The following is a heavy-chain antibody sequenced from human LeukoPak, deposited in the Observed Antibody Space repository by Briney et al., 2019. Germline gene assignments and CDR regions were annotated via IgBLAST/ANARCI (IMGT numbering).Heavy chain of an antibody. CDR1: GGSISSYY. CDR2: INHSGST. V-gene: IGHV4-34*01. CDR3: ARRGSAYYYGSGSYYNVPNQLHPTSYYYYGMDV. J-gene: IGHJ6*02. Sequence: SETLSLTCTVSGGSISSYYWSWIRQPPGKGLEWIGEINHSGSTNYNPSLKSRVTISVDTSKNQFSLKLSSVTAADTAVYYCARRGSAYYYGSGSYYNVPNQLHPTSYYYYGMDVWGQGTTVTVSS. D-gene: IGHD3-10*01.